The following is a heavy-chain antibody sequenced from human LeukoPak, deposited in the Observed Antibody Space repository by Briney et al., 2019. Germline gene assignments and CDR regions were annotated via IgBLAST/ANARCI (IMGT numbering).Heavy chain of an antibody. CDR1: GYTFTSYY. V-gene: IGHV1-46*01. J-gene: IGHJ6*03. Sequence: ASVKVSCKASGYTFTSYYMHWVRQAPGQGLEWMGIINPSGGSTSYAQKFQGRVTMTRDTSTSTVYMELSSLRSEDTAVYYCARDTTGYSSSWAAQDRYYYYYMDVWGKGTTVTISS. CDR3: ARDTTGYSSSWAAQDRYYYYYMDV. D-gene: IGHD6-13*01. CDR2: INPSGGST.